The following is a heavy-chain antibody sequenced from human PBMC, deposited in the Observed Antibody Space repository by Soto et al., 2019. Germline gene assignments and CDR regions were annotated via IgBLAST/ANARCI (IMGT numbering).Heavy chain of an antibody. V-gene: IGHV4-31*03. D-gene: IGHD5-18*01. CDR3: ATVPTYSQDSIGYQPFHP. Sequence: SETLSLTCSVSGAPIISDCYYWTWIRQHPVKGLEWLGYIHYIGGATYSPSYNPSLQSRIAISVDTSKRLFSLKLTSVTAAGTAVYYCATVPTYSQDSIGYQPFHPLGQGTLVTVCS. J-gene: IGHJ5*02. CDR2: IHYIGGATYSP. CDR1: GAPIISDCYY.